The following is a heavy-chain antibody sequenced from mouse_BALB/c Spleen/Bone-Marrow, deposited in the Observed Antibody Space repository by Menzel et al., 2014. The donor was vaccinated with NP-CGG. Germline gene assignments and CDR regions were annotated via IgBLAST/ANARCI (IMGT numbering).Heavy chain of an antibody. V-gene: IGHV1S132*01. D-gene: IGHD2-10*02. Sequence: VKLQESGAELVKPGASVKLSCKTSGYTFTSYWIQWVKQRPGQGLGWIGEIFPGTVTPYYNEKFKGKATLTIDTSSSTASMRLSSLTSEDSAVYFCARRGYGYLDYWGQGTTLTVSS. CDR3: ARRGYGYLDY. J-gene: IGHJ2*01. CDR1: GYTFTSYW. CDR2: IFPGTVTP.